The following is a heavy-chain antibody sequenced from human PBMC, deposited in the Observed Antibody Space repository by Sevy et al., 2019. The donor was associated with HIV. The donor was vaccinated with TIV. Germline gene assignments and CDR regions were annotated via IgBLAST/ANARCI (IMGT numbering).Heavy chain of an antibody. V-gene: IGHV3-30-3*01. CDR3: TRDAGYSTGWYPSDY. J-gene: IGHJ4*02. CDR1: GFSVSTHA. CDR2: ISYDGSSK. Sequence: GGSLRLSCAASGFSVSTHAMHGVRQAPGKGLEWVALISYDGSSKYYADSVKGRLTISRDNSKNTLYLQMSSLRPDDTAVYYCTRDAGYSTGWYPSDYWGQGTLVTVSS. D-gene: IGHD6-19*01.